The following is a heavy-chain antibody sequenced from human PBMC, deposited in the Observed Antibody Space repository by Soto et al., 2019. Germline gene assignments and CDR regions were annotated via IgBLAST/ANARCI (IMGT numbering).Heavy chain of an antibody. D-gene: IGHD1-26*01. J-gene: IGHJ4*02. Sequence: RASVKVSCKASGYTFTSYGISWVRQAPGQGLEWMGWISAYNGNTNYAQKLQGRVTMTTDTSTSTAYMELRSLRSDDTAVYYCATGDLSGSYHPWYFDYWGQGTLVTVSS. CDR1: GYTFTSYG. V-gene: IGHV1-18*01. CDR2: ISAYNGNT. CDR3: ATGDLSGSYHPWYFDY.